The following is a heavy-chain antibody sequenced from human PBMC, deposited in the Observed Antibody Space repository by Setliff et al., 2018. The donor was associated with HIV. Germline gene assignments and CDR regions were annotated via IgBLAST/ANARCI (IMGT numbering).Heavy chain of an antibody. D-gene: IGHD5-18*01. J-gene: IGHJ6*03. CDR2: FRPTGNAYYANP. Sequence: SETLSLTCTVSGGSISSHFWNWVRQPAGKGLGWIGRFRPTGNAYYANPYYNPSLKSRVTMSVDTSKSQFSLKLNPVTAADTAVYYCAKSVDTTMDDYYYVDIWGTGTTVTVSS. V-gene: IGHV4-4*07. CDR1: GGSISSHF. CDR3: AKSVDTTMDDYYYVDI.